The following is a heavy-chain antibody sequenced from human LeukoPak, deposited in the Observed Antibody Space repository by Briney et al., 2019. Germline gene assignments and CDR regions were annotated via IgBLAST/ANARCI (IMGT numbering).Heavy chain of an antibody. Sequence: SETLSLTCAVYGGSFSGYYWSWIRQPPGKGLEWIGEINHSGSTNYNPSLKSRVTISVDTSKNQFSLKLSSVTAADTAVYYCARGRLKGDYYGSGSYRNWFDPWGQGTLVTVSS. CDR2: INHSGST. D-gene: IGHD3-10*01. V-gene: IGHV4-34*01. J-gene: IGHJ5*02. CDR3: ARGRLKGDYYGSGSYRNWFDP. CDR1: GGSFSGYY.